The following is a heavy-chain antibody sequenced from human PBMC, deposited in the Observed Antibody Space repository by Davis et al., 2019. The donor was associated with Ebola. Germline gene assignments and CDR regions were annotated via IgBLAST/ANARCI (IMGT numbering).Heavy chain of an antibody. CDR1: GGTFTSYG. V-gene: IGHV1-18*01. CDR3: ARDLSRTGDYDFWSGYDGFDP. J-gene: IGHJ5*02. CDR2: ISAYNGNT. Sequence: AASVKVSCKASGGTFTSYGISWVRQAPGQGLEWMGWISAYNGNTNYAQKLQGRVTMTTDTSTSTAYMELRSLRSDDTAVYYCARDLSRTGDYDFWSGYDGFDPWGQGTLVTVSS. D-gene: IGHD3-3*01.